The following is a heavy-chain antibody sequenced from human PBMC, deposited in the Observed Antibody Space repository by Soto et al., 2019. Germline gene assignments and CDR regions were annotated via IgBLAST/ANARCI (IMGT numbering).Heavy chain of an antibody. CDR2: IYYSGGP. V-gene: IGHV4-39*02. J-gene: IGHJ4*02. D-gene: IGHD3-3*01. CDR1: GGSINSTTFY. Sequence: QLQLQESGPGLVKPSETLSLTCPVSGGSINSTTFYWDWIRQPPGTGLEWIGNIYYSGGPYYNPSLQTRVTIPVDASKNRCSLKLTPVTAADTAVYYCARPYWTCYFLPGYWGQGTLVTVSS. CDR3: ARPYWTCYFLPGY.